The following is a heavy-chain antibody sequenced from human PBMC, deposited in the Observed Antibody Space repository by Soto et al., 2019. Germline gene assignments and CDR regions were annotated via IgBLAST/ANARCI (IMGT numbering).Heavy chain of an antibody. Sequence: EVQLVESGGGLVQPGGSLRLSCVASGFTFSAHYMDWVRQAPGKGLEWVGRIRNKANSYTTEYAASVKGRFTISRDDSKNSLYLQMNSLKTEDTAVYYCARVSVAADYWGQGTLVTVSS. CDR3: ARVSVAADY. V-gene: IGHV3-72*01. CDR2: IRNKANSYTT. CDR1: GFTFSAHY. D-gene: IGHD6-19*01. J-gene: IGHJ4*02.